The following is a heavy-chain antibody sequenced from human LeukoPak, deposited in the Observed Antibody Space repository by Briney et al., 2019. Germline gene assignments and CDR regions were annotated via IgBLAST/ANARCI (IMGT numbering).Heavy chain of an antibody. V-gene: IGHV3-30-3*01. J-gene: IGHJ4*02. Sequence: GRSLRLSCAASGFTFSSYAMHWVRQAAGKGLEWVAVISYDGSNKYYADSVKGRFTISRDNSKNTLYLQMNSLRAEDTAVYYCARVQVEYYDFWSGTYFDYWGQGTVVTVSS. CDR1: GFTFSSYA. CDR2: ISYDGSNK. D-gene: IGHD3-3*01. CDR3: ARVQVEYYDFWSGTYFDY.